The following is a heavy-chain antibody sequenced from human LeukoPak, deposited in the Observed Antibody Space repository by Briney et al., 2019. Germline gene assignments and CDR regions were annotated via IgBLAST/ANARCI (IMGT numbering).Heavy chain of an antibody. CDR2: IYHSGST. Sequence: SETLSLTCTVSGYSISSGYYWSWIRQPPGKGLEWIGYIYHSGSTTYNPSLKSRVTISVDTSKNQFSLKLSSVTAADTAVYYCARVVTGYMDVWGKGTTVTVSS. D-gene: IGHD5-18*01. CDR3: ARVVTGYMDV. CDR1: GYSISSGYY. J-gene: IGHJ6*03. V-gene: IGHV4-61*01.